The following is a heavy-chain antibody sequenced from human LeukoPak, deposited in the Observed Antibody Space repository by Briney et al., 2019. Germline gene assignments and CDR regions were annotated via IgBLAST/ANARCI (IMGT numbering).Heavy chain of an antibody. J-gene: IGHJ4*02. CDR3: ARDYKYAFDN. CDR1: GFTFSDYS. D-gene: IGHD5-24*01. CDR2: IGIDSGNT. Sequence: QAGGSLRLSCAASGFTFSDYSMNWVRQAPGKGLEWISYIGIDSGNTNYADSVKGRFTISGDKVKNSLYLQMNSLRVEDTAVYYCARDYKYAFDNWGQGTLVTVSS. V-gene: IGHV3-48*01.